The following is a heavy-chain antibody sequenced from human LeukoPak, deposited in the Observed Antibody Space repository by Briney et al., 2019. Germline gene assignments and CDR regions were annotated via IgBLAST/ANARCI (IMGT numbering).Heavy chain of an antibody. D-gene: IGHD4-17*01. Sequence: SETLTLTCSVSGGSIRSSSYYWDWIRQPPGKGPEWIGSIYYSGSTYYNPSLKSRVTISVDTSKNQFSLKLSSVTAADTAVYYCARKDYGDFYFDYWGQGTLVTVSS. V-gene: IGHV4-39*01. CDR3: ARKDYGDFYFDY. CDR1: GGSIRSSSYY. J-gene: IGHJ4*02. CDR2: IYYSGST.